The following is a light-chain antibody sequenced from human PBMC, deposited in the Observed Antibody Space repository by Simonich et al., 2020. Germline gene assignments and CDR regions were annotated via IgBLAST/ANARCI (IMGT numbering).Light chain of an antibody. Sequence: EIVMTQSPATLSVSPGERATLSCRASQSVSSNLAWYQQKPGKAPRFLIYGASTRATGIPARFSGSGSGTEFTLTISSMQSEDFAVYYCQQYNNWPLFGPGTKVDIK. CDR1: QSVSSN. CDR2: GAS. V-gene: IGKV3-15*01. CDR3: QQYNNWPL. J-gene: IGKJ3*01.